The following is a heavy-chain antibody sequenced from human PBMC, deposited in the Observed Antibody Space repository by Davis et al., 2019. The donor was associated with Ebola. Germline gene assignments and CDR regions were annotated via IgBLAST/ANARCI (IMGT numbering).Heavy chain of an antibody. V-gene: IGHV2-5*02. CDR2: IYWDDDK. Sequence: SGPTLVKPTQTLTLTCTFSGFSLSTSGVGVGWIRQSPGKALEWLALIYWDDDKLYSPSLKSRLTITKDTSKNQVVLTMTNMDPVDTATYYCAHRRIAALFDPWGQGTLVTVSS. J-gene: IGHJ5*02. CDR1: GFSLSTSGVG. D-gene: IGHD6-6*01. CDR3: AHRRIAALFDP.